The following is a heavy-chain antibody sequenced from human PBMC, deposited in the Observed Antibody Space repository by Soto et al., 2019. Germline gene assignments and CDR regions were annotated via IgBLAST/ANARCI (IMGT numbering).Heavy chain of an antibody. V-gene: IGHV3-23*01. D-gene: IGHD2-2*01. Sequence: LSLTCAASGFTFSSYAMSWVRQAPGKGLEWVSAISGSGGSTYYADSVKGRFTISRDNSKNTLYLQMNSLRAEDTAVYYCATGYCSSTSCYAKITPDYYYGMDVWGQGTTVTVSS. CDR1: GFTFSSYA. J-gene: IGHJ6*02. CDR2: ISGSGGST. CDR3: ATGYCSSTSCYAKITPDYYYGMDV.